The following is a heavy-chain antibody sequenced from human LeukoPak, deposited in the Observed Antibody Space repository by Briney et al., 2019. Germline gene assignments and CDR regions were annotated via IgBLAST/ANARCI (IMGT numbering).Heavy chain of an antibody. CDR1: GGSISNYF. D-gene: IGHD6-13*01. CDR3: ARTTEAHSWRTRYYDYYMDV. Sequence: PSETLSLTCTVSGGSISNYFWSRIRQPPGKGLECIGYIYYSDSTNYNPSLKSRVTVSVDTSKNQFSLKLSSVTAADTAVYYCARTTEAHSWRTRYYDYYMDVWGKGTTVAVSS. J-gene: IGHJ6*03. V-gene: IGHV4-59*01. CDR2: IYYSDST.